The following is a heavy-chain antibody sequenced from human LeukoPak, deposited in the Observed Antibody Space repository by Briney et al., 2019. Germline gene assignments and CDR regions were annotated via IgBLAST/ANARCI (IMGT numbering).Heavy chain of an antibody. J-gene: IGHJ4*02. CDR3: AKEVVREEDSGYYPFDD. D-gene: IGHD3-22*01. CDR1: GFRFSNYG. V-gene: IGHV3-30*02. CDR2: ISYDGRKK. Sequence: PGGSLRPSCAASGFRFSNYGMYWVRQPPGKGLEWLDFISYDGRKKYYADSVKGRLTVSRDNSKNTLYLQMTSLRPEDTAVYYCAKEVVREEDSGYYPFDDWGQGPLDSVPS.